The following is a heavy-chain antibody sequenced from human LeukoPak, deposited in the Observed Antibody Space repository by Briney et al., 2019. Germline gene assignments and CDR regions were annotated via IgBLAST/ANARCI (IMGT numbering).Heavy chain of an antibody. CDR1: GFTFSTNA. J-gene: IGHJ4*02. CDR2: ISASGGST. V-gene: IGHV3-23*01. Sequence: GGSLRLSCAASGFTFSTNAMSWVRQAPGKGLEWFSSISASGGSTHYEDSVKGRFTISRDNSKNTLYLQMNSLRAEDTALYYCAKLVGGGDYWGQGTLVTVSS. CDR3: AKLVGGGDY.